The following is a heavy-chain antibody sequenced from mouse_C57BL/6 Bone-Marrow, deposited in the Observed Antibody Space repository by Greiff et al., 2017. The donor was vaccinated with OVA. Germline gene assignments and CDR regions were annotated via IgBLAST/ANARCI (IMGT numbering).Heavy chain of an antibody. V-gene: IGHV1-50*01. CDR2: IDPSDSYT. CDR1: GYTFTSYW. Sequence: VQLQQPGAELVKPGASVKLSCKASGYTFTSYWMQWVKQRPGQGLEWIGEIDPSDSYTNYNQKFKGKATLTVDTSSSTAYMQLSSLTSEDSAVYDCARWGGYFYAMDDWGQGTSVTVSS. D-gene: IGHD2-3*01. CDR3: ARWGGYFYAMDD. J-gene: IGHJ4*01.